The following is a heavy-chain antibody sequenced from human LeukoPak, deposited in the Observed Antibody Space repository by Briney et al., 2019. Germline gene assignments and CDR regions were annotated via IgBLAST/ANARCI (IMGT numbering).Heavy chain of an antibody. J-gene: IGHJ6*03. CDR2: MNPNSGNT. V-gene: IGHV1-8*01. CDR1: GYTFTSYD. Sequence: ASVKVPCKATGYTFTSYDINWVRQATGQGLEWMGWMNPNSGNTGYAQKFQGRVTMTRNTSISTAYMELSSLKSEDTAVYYCARESGYYDFWSGYYFGYMDVWGKGTTVTVSS. D-gene: IGHD3-3*01. CDR3: ARESGYYDFWSGYYFGYMDV.